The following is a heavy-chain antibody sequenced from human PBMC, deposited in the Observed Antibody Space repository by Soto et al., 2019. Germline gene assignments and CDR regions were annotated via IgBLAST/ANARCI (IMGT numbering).Heavy chain of an antibody. J-gene: IGHJ4*02. Sequence: PSETPSLTCTVSGGSISSSSYYWGWIRQPPGKGLEWIGSIYYSGSTYYNPSLKSRVTISVDTSKNQFSLKLSSVTAADTAVYYCARSTRRTVAPDYWGQGTLVTVSS. CDR2: IYYSGST. V-gene: IGHV4-39*01. CDR1: GGSISSSSYY. CDR3: ARSTRRTVAPDY. D-gene: IGHD6-19*01.